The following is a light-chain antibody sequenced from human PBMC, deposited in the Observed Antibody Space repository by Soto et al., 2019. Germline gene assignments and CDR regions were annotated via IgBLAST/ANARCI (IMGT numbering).Light chain of an antibody. CDR2: DNN. CDR3: GTWDSDLSAGV. Sequence: QSVLTQPPSVSAAPGQKVTISCSGSSSNIGKNYVSWYQQLPGTAPKLLIYDNNKRPSGIPDRFSGSKSGTSATLGITGLQTGDEADYYCGTWDSDLSAGVFGGGTKVTVL. V-gene: IGLV1-51*01. J-gene: IGLJ3*02. CDR1: SSNIGKNY.